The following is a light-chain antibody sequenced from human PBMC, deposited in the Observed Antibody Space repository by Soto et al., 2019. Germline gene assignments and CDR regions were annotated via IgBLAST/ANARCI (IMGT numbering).Light chain of an antibody. J-gene: IGLJ1*01. CDR1: SSDVGDYNY. CDR3: SSYTSSSTLV. V-gene: IGLV2-14*01. Sequence: QSVLTQPASVSGSRGQSITISCTGTSSDVGDYNYVSWYQQHPGKAPKVMIYDVSNRPSGVSNRFSGSKSGNTASLTISGLQAEDEADYYCSSYTSSSTLVFGTGTKVTVL. CDR2: DVS.